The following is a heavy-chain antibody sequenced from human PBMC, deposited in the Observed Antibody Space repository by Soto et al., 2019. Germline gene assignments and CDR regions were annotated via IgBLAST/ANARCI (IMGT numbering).Heavy chain of an antibody. J-gene: IGHJ6*03. CDR2: ISSSGSTI. D-gene: IGHD2-15*01. Sequence: PGGALRLSWAASGVTFSDYYMSWIRQAPGKGLEWVSYISSSGSTIYYPDSVKGRFTISRDKAKNSLYLQMNSLRAEDTAVYYCARSGPRTVRPHRYYMDVWGKGTTVTVSS. CDR1: GVTFSDYY. CDR3: ARSGPRTVRPHRYYMDV. V-gene: IGHV3-11*01.